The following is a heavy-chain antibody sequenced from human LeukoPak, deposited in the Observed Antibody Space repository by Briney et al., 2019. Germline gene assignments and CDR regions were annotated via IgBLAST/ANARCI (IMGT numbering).Heavy chain of an antibody. CDR3: ARRVRRLRAPYYYYGMDV. J-gene: IGHJ6*02. CDR2: INHSGST. Sequence: SETLSLTCAVYGVSFSGYYWSWIRQPPGKGLEWIGEINHSGSTNYNPSLKSRVTISVDTSKNQFSLKLSSVTAADTAVYYCARRVRRLRAPYYYYGMDVWGQGTTVTVSS. V-gene: IGHV4-34*01. D-gene: IGHD5-12*01. CDR1: GVSFSGYY.